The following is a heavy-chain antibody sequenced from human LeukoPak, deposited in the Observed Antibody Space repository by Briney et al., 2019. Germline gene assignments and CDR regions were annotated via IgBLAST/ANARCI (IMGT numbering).Heavy chain of an antibody. CDR1: GGSISSSSYY. CDR2: IYYSGST. D-gene: IGHD2-15*01. Sequence: SETLSLPCTVSGGSISSSSYYWGWIRQPPGKGLEWIGSIYYSGSTYYNPSLKSRVTISVDTSKNQFSLKLSSVTAADTAVYYCARSMGGGGAEYFQHWGQGTLVTVSS. J-gene: IGHJ1*01. CDR3: ARSMGGGGAEYFQH. V-gene: IGHV4-39*07.